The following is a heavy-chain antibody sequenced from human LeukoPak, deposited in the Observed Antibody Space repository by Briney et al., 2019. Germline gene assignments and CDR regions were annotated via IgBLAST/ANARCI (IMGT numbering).Heavy chain of an antibody. CDR3: AKDGSASTGSGYGYYFDY. V-gene: IGHV3-53*01. CDR1: GVTVSSNS. D-gene: IGHD3-10*01. J-gene: IGHJ4*02. CDR2: IYSGGNT. Sequence: GGSLRLSCTVSGVTVSSNSMSWVRQAPGKGLEWVSFIYSGGNTHYSDSVKGRFTISRDNSKNTLYLQMNSLRAEDTAVYYCAKDGSASTGSGYGYYFDYWGQGTLVTVSS.